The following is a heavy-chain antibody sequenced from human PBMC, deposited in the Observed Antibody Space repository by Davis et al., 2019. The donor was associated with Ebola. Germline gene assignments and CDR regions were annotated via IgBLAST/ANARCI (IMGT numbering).Heavy chain of an antibody. Sequence: ASVKVSCKVSGYTLTDLSMHWVRQAPGKGLEWMGGFDPEDGETIYAQKFQGRVTMTEDTSTDTAYMELSSLRSEDTAVYYCARVGTTVTTFDYWGQGTLVTVSS. CDR1: GYTLTDLS. CDR2: FDPEDGET. D-gene: IGHD4-17*01. V-gene: IGHV1-24*01. CDR3: ARVGTTVTTFDY. J-gene: IGHJ4*02.